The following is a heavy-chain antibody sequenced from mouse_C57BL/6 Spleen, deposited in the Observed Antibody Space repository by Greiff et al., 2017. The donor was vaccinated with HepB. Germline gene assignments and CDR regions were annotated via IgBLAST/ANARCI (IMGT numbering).Heavy chain of an antibody. CDR2: IDPENGDT. V-gene: IGHV14-4*01. J-gene: IGHJ3*01. CDR1: GFNIKDDY. Sequence: VQLKQSGAELVRPGASVKLSCTASGFNIKDDYMHWVKQRPEQGLEWIGWIDPENGDTEYASKFQGKATITADTSSNTAYLQLSSLTSEDTAVYYCTLLPASFAYWGQGTLVTVSA. CDR3: TLLPASFAY.